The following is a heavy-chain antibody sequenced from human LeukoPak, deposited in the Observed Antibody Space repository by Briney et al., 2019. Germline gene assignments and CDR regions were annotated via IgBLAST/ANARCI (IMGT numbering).Heavy chain of an antibody. V-gene: IGHV5-51*01. CDR1: GYSFTSYW. Sequence: GESLKISCQGSGYSFTSYWIGWVRQMPGKGLEWMGIIYPGDSDTRYSPSFQGQVTISAGKSITTAYLQWSSLKASDTAMYYCARRVGGTTSRAFDIWGQGTMVSVSS. D-gene: IGHD1-26*01. J-gene: IGHJ3*02. CDR2: IYPGDSDT. CDR3: ARRVGGTTSRAFDI.